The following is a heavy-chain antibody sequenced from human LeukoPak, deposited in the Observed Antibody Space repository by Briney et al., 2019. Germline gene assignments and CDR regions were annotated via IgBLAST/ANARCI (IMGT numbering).Heavy chain of an antibody. CDR3: ARDRYGDHTYFDY. D-gene: IGHD4-17*01. CDR1: GGSISSGGYS. Sequence: PSETLSLACAVSGGSISSGGYSWSWIRQPPGKGLEWIGYIYHSGSTYYNPSLKSRVTISVDRSKNQFSLKLSSVTAADTAVYYCARDRYGDHTYFDYWGQGTLVTVSS. CDR2: IYHSGST. J-gene: IGHJ4*02. V-gene: IGHV4-30-2*01.